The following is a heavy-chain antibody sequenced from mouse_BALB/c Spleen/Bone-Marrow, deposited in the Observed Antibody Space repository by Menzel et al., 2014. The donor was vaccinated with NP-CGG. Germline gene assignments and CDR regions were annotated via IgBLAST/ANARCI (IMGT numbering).Heavy chain of an antibody. J-gene: IGHJ4*01. V-gene: IGHV5-12-2*01. D-gene: IGHD2-2*01. Sequence: EVKPVESGGGLVQPGGSLKLSCAASGFTFSYYTMSWVRQTPEKRLEWVAYISNGGSTTYHPDTVKGRFTISRDNAKNTLYLQMSSLKSEDTAMYYCARDGYDVGGALDYWGQGTSVTVSS. CDR1: GFTFSYYT. CDR3: ARDGYDVGGALDY. CDR2: ISNGGSTT.